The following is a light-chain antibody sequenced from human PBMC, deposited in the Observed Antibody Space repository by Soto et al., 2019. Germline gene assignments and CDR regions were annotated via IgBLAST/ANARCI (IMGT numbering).Light chain of an antibody. J-gene: IGKJ1*01. V-gene: IGKV4-1*01. CDR1: QSVLYSSNNKNY. CDR2: WAS. Sequence: DIVMTQSPDSLAVSLGERATINCKSSQSVLYSSNNKNYLAWYLQRPGQPPTLLIYWASTRESGVPDRFSGSGSGTEFTLTISSLQAEDGAVYYCQQYYSTPPTFGQGTKVEIK. CDR3: QQYYSTPPT.